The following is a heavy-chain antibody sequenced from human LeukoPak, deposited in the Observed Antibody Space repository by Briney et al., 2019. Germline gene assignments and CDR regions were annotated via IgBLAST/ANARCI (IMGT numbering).Heavy chain of an antibody. CDR1: GFTFSSYG. D-gene: IGHD6-6*01. Sequence: PGRSLRLSCAASGFTFSSYGMHWVRQAPGKGLEWVAVISYDGSNKYYADSVKGRFTISRDNSKNTLYLQMNSLRAEDTAVYYCAKDRRGRSSSDNWCDSWGQGTLVTVSS. J-gene: IGHJ5*01. V-gene: IGHV3-30*18. CDR2: ISYDGSNK. CDR3: AKDRRGRSSSDNWCDS.